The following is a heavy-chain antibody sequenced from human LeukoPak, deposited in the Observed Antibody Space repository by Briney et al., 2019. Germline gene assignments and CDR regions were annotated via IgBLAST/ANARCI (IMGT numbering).Heavy chain of an antibody. CDR1: GGSISSSSYY. CDR3: ARSSRGYYDFWPDYYMDV. D-gene: IGHD3-3*01. CDR2: IYYSGST. J-gene: IGHJ6*03. V-gene: IGHV4-39*07. Sequence: SETLSLTCTVSGGSISSSSYYWGWIRQPPGKGLEWIGSIYYSGSTYYNPSLKSRVTISVDTSKNQFSLKLSSVTAADTAVYYCARSSRGYYDFWPDYYMDVWGKGITVTVSS.